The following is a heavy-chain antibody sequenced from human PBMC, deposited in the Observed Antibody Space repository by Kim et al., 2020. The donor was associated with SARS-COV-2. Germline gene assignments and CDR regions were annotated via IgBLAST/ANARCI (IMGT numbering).Heavy chain of an antibody. Sequence: GGSLRLSCAASGFTFSSYGMHWVRQAPGKGLEWVAVISYDGSNKYYADSVKGRFTISRDNSKNTLYLQMNSLRAEDTAVYYCAKGSGSGYYYYGMDVWGQGTTVTVSS. D-gene: IGHD3-10*01. CDR1: GFTFSSYG. CDR3: AKGSGSGYYYYGMDV. J-gene: IGHJ6*02. CDR2: ISYDGSNK. V-gene: IGHV3-30*18.